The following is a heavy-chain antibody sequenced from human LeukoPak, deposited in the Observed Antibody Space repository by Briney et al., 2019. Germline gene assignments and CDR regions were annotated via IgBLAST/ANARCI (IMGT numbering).Heavy chain of an antibody. D-gene: IGHD3-9*01. CDR1: ASTFTGYY. J-gene: IGHJ4*02. CDR3: ARVGMYYDILTGYGY. V-gene: IGHV1-2*02. CDR2: INPNSGGT. Sequence: ASVKVSCKASASTFTGYYMHWVRQAPGQGLEWMGWINPNSGGTNYAQKFQGRVTMTRDTSISTAYMELSRLRSDDTAVYYCARVGMYYDILTGYGYWGQGTLVTVSS.